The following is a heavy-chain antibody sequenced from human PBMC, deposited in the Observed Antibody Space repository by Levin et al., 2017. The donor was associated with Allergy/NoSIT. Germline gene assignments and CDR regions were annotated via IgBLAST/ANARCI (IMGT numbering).Heavy chain of an antibody. Sequence: GGSLRLSCAAYGFTFSDHYMDWVRQAPGKGLEWIGRIRLKANGYTTEYAASMKDRFTISRDDSRNLLFLQMSSLKTEDTAAYYCVRVLRYESSGYSFDFWGQGTTVSVSS. CDR2: IRLKANGYTT. CDR3: VRVLRYESSGYSFDF. J-gene: IGHJ4*02. CDR1: GFTFSDHY. V-gene: IGHV3-72*01. D-gene: IGHD3-22*01.